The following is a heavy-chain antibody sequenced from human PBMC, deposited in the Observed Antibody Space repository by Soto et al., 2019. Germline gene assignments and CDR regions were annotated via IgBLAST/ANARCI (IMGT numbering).Heavy chain of an antibody. CDR1: GYSFSHYW. J-gene: IGHJ4*02. D-gene: IGHD3-3*01. V-gene: IGHV5-51*01. CDR3: ARSDFWSGKFDY. Sequence: GESLKISCKASGYSFSHYWIAWVRHTPGKGLEWMGVIYPGDSDTRYSPSFQGQVTISADTSMYTAYLQRNSLKASDTALYFCARSDFWSGKFDYWGRGTLVTVSS. CDR2: IYPGDSDT.